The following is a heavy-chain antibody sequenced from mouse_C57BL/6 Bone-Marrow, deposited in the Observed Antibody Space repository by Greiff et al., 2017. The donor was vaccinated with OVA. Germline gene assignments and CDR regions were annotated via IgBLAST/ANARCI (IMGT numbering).Heavy chain of an antibody. CDR1: GYTFTSYW. Sequence: VQLQQPGAELVKPGASVKLSCKASGYTFTSYWMHWVKQRPGQGLEWIGMIHPNSGSTNYNEKFKSKATLTVDKSSSTAYMQLSSLTSEDSAVYDCARVSWDFYAMDYWGQGTSVTVSA. CDR3: ARVSWDFYAMDY. CDR2: IHPNSGST. D-gene: IGHD4-1*01. V-gene: IGHV1-64*01. J-gene: IGHJ4*01.